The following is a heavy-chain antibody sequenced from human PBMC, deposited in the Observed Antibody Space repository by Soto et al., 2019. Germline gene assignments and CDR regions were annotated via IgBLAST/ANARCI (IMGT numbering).Heavy chain of an antibody. CDR1: GGSMSNYY. V-gene: IGHV4-59*01. CDR2: IYNSETT. D-gene: IGHD2-8*01. Sequence: KPSETLSLTCIVSGGSMSNYYWSWVRQSPGKGPEWIGYIYNSETTDYNPSLKSRVTISVDTSKNQFSLKVTSVTAADTAFYYCARAPVLYHFDNWGQGTLVTVSS. CDR3: ARAPVLYHFDN. J-gene: IGHJ4*02.